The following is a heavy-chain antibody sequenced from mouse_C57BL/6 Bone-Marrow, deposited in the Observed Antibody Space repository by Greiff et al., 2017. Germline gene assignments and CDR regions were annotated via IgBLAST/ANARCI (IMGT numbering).Heavy chain of an antibody. V-gene: IGHV1-42*01. J-gene: IGHJ4*01. CDR1: GYSFTGYY. CDR2: INPSTGGT. CDR3: ASKGYYSSSCYYAMDY. D-gene: IGHD1-1*01. Sequence: VQLQQSGPELVKPGASVKISCKASGYSFTGYYMNWVKQSPEKSLEWIGEINPSTGGTTYNQKFKAKATLTVDKSSSTAYMQLKSLTSEDSAVYYCASKGYYSSSCYYAMDYWGQGTSVTVSS.